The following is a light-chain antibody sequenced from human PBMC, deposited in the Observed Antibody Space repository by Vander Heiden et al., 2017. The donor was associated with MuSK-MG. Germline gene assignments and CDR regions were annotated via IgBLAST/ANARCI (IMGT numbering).Light chain of an antibody. CDR3: QQDDYLPLT. V-gene: IGKV1-33*01. CDR1: QDISNH. CDR2: DAS. Sequence: DIQMTQSPSSLSASVGDRVTITCQASQDISNHLNWYQQKPGKAPKVLIYDASNLKTGVPSRFSGSASGTDFTFTISSLHPEDIATYYCQQDDYLPLTFGAGTKVEIK. J-gene: IGKJ4*01.